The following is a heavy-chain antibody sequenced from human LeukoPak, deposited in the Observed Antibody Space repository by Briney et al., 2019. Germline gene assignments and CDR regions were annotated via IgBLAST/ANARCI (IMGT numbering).Heavy chain of an antibody. CDR1: GFTFSDYY. CDR2: ISRSSSTL. J-gene: IGHJ4*02. Sequence: GGSMRLSCAASGFTFSDYYMSWIRQAPGKGLEWVAYISRSSSTLYYADSVRGRFTISRDNAKNSLYLQMNSLRDEDTAVYYCARDAEHLYFVFDYWGQGTPVSVSS. D-gene: IGHD2-8*01. V-gene: IGHV3-11*04. CDR3: ARDAEHLYFVFDY.